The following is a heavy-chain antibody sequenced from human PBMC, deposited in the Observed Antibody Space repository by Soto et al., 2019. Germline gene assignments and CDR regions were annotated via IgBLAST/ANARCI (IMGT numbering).Heavy chain of an antibody. CDR1: GGTFSSYA. V-gene: IGHV1-69*13. CDR2: IIPIFGTA. J-gene: IGHJ6*02. CDR3: ARDNYYGSGSYYRTDYYYYYGMDV. Sequence: ASVKVSCKASGGTFSSYAISWARQAPGQGLEWMGGIIPIFGTANYAQKFQGRVTITADESTSTAYMELSSLRSEDTAVYYCARDNYYGSGSYYRTDYYYYYGMDVWGQGTTVTVSS. D-gene: IGHD3-10*01.